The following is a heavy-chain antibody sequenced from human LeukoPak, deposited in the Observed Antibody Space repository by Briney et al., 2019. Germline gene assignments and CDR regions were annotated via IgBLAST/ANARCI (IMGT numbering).Heavy chain of an antibody. D-gene: IGHD2-15*01. CDR2: INHSGST. CDR3: ARETRGWFRDAFDI. V-gene: IGHV4-34*01. J-gene: IGHJ3*02. CDR1: GGSFSGYY. Sequence: SETLSLTCAVYGGSFSGYYWSWIRQPPGKGLEWIGEINHSGSTNYNPSLKSRVTISVDTSKNQFSLKLSSVTAADTAVYYCARETRGWFRDAFDIWGQGTMVTVSS.